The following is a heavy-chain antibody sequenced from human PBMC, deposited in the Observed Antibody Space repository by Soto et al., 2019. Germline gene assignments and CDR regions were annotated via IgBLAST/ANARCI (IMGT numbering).Heavy chain of an antibody. CDR3: AKDHVGATDY. D-gene: IGHD1-26*01. CDR2: ISYDGSNK. V-gene: IGHV3-30*18. Sequence: GSLRLSCAASGFTFSSYGMHWVRQAPGKGLEWVAVISYDGSNKYYADSVKGRSTISRDNSKDTLYLQMNSLRAEDTAVYYCAKDHVGATDYWGQGTLVTVSS. J-gene: IGHJ4*02. CDR1: GFTFSSYG.